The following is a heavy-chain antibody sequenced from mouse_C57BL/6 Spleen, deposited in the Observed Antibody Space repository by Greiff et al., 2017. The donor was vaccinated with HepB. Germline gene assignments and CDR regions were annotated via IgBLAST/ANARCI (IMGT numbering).Heavy chain of an antibody. CDR3: ARGGVSDAMDY. V-gene: IGHV3-6*01. J-gene: IGHJ4*01. CDR2: ISYDGSN. CDR1: GYSITSGYY. Sequence: EVQLQESGPGLVKPSQSLSLTCSVTGYSITSGYYWNWIRQFPGNKLEWMGYISYDGSNNYNPSLKNRISITRDTSKNQFFLKFNSVTTEDTSTYYCARGGVSDAMDYWGQGTSVTVSS.